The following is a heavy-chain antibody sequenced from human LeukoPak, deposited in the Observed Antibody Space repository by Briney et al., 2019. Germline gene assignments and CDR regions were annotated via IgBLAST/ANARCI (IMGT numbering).Heavy chain of an antibody. CDR3: ARFVGGWFGEFNFDY. CDR2: IYYSGST. D-gene: IGHD3-10*01. Sequence: SETLSLTCTVSGGSISSSSYYWGWIRQPPGKGLEWIGSIYYSGSTYYNPSLKSRVTISVDTSKNQFSLKLSSVTAADTAVYYCARFVGGWFGEFNFDYWGQGTLVTVSS. J-gene: IGHJ4*02. CDR1: GGSISSSSYY. V-gene: IGHV4-39*07.